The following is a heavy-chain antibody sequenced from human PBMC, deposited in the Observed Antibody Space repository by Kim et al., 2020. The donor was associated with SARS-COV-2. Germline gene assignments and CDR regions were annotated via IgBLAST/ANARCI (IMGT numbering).Heavy chain of an antibody. D-gene: IGHD5-12*01. CDR2: IKSKTDGGTT. Sequence: GGSLRLSCAASGFTFSNAWMSWVRQAPGKGLEWVGRIKSKTDGGTTDYAAPVKGRFTISRDDSKNTLYLQMNSLKTEDTAVYYCTTEAGYSGYDVYWGQGTLVTVSS. CDR3: TTEAGYSGYDVY. CDR1: GFTFSNAW. V-gene: IGHV3-15*01. J-gene: IGHJ4*02.